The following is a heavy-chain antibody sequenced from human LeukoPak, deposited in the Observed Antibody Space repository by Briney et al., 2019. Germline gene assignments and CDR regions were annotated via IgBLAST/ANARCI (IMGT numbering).Heavy chain of an antibody. CDR1: RFTFSSYW. CDR2: IKQDGSEK. D-gene: IGHD2-2*01. V-gene: IGHV3-7*01. CDR3: ARAGYCSSTSCYYYYYYMDV. Sequence: GGSLRLSCAASRFTFSSYWMSWVRQAPGKGLEWVANIKQDGSEKYYVDSVKGRFTISRDNAKNSLYLQMNSLRAEDTAVYYCARAGYCSSTSCYYYYYYMDVWGKGTTVTVSS. J-gene: IGHJ6*03.